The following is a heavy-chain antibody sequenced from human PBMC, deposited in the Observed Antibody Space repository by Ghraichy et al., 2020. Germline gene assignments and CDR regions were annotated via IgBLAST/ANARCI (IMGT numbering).Heavy chain of an antibody. CDR3: AKTPDSGYYHYFFYYYGMDV. V-gene: IGHV3-48*01. J-gene: IGHJ6*02. Sequence: GGSLRLSCVASGFTFSSYSMNWVRQAPGKGLEWVSYIGSGGSPTYYADSVKGRFTISRDNSKNALYLEMSSLRLEDTAVYYCAKTPDSGYYHYFFYYYGMDVWGRGTTVAVSS. D-gene: IGHD3-9*01. CDR1: GFTFSSYS. CDR2: IGSGGSPT.